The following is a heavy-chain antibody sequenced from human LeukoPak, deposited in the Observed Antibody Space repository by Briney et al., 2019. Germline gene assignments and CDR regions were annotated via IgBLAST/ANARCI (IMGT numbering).Heavy chain of an antibody. CDR1: ALTFSNAW. J-gene: IGHJ3*01. Sequence: GGSLRLSCAASALTFSNAWMSWVRQAPGKGLEWVGRIKSKTDGGTTDYAAPVKGRFTISRDDSKNTLYLQMNTLRDEDSAVYYCARDHLFAFDVWGQGTTVTVSS. V-gene: IGHV3-15*01. CDR2: IKSKTDGGTT. CDR3: ARDHLFAFDV.